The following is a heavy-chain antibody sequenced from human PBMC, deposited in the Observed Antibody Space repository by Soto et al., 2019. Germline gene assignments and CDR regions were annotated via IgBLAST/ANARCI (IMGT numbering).Heavy chain of an antibody. CDR3: ASHEVVVAAAYGMDV. CDR2: IKQDGSEK. D-gene: IGHD2-15*01. V-gene: IGHV3-7*05. Sequence: HPGGSLRLSCAASGFTFSSYWMSWVRQAPGKGLEWVANIKQDGSEKYYVDSVKGRFTISRDNAKNSLYLQMNSLRAEDTAVYYCASHEVVVAAAYGMDVWGQGTTVTVSS. CDR1: GFTFSSYW. J-gene: IGHJ6*02.